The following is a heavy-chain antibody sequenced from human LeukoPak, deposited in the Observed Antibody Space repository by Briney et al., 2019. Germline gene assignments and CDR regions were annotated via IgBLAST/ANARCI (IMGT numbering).Heavy chain of an antibody. CDR1: GFTFSDYY. Sequence: GGSLRLSSAASGFTFSDYYMSWLRQAPGKGLEWVSYISSDSSTIYYADSVKGRFTISRDNAKNSLYPQMNSLRTEDTAVYYCANTEYQRLGTDYWGQGTLVTVSS. CDR2: ISSDSSTI. CDR3: ANTEYQRLGTDY. J-gene: IGHJ4*02. D-gene: IGHD2-2*01. V-gene: IGHV3-11*04.